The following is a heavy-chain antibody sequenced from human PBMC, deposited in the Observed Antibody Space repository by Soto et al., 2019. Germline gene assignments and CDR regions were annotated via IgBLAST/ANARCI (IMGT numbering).Heavy chain of an antibody. V-gene: IGHV4-59*08. CDR2: IFYSGTT. CDR1: GGSLSVYY. J-gene: IGHJ5*02. Sequence: SETLSLTCTVAGGSLSVYYWSWIRHPPGKGLEWSGYIFYSGTTNYNPSLRSRVTISRDNAKNTLHLEMNSLRAEDTAVYYCVRAGHGITTSCYGPWFETWGQGILVAVST. CDR3: VRAGHGITTSCYGPWFET. D-gene: IGHD2-15*01.